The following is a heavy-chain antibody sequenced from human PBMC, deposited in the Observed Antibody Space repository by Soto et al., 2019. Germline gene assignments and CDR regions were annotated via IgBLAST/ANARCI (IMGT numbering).Heavy chain of an antibody. Sequence: PGGSLRLSCAASGFTFSSYWMHWVRQAPGKGLVWXSRIXXXGXSXXXAXXXXGRFTISRDNAKNTLYLQMNSLRAEDTAVYYCARDSRYSNYYFDYWGQGTLVTVSS. CDR1: GFTFSSYW. CDR3: ARDSRYSNYYFDY. J-gene: IGHJ4*02. CDR2: IXXXGXSX. D-gene: IGHD4-4*01. V-gene: IGHV3-74*01.